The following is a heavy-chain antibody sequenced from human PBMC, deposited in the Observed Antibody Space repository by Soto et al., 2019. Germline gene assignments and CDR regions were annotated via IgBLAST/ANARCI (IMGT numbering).Heavy chain of an antibody. CDR1: GGSIRIYY. CDR2: IYYSGST. Sequence: PSGTLSRTCTFYGGSIRIYYWSWIRQPPGKGLEWIGYIYYSGSTNYNPSLKSRVTISVDTSKNQFSLKLSSVTAADTAVYYCARLGAYYQSLEPWGPGTLVTVS. D-gene: IGHD3-22*01. CDR3: ARLGAYYQSLEP. V-gene: IGHV4-59*08. J-gene: IGHJ5*02.